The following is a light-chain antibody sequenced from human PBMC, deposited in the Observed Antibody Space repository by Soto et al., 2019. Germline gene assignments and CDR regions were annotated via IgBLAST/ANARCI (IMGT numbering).Light chain of an antibody. CDR2: NNN. J-gene: IGLJ3*02. V-gene: IGLV1-40*01. CDR3: QSYDSSLSGSV. Sequence: QSVLTQPPSVSGDPGQRVTISCTGSISNTGAGYDVHWYQQLPGTAPKLLIYNNNNRPSGVPDRFSGSKSGTSASLAITGLQAEDEADYYCQSYDSSLSGSVFGGGTKVTVL. CDR1: ISNTGAGYD.